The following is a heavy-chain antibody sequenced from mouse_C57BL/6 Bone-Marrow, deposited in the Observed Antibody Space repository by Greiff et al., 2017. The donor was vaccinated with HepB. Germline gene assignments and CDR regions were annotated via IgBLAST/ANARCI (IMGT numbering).Heavy chain of an antibody. D-gene: IGHD1-1*01. CDR3: ARSVYYGSSYDWYFDV. CDR1: GYTFTNYW. V-gene: IGHV1-63*01. J-gene: IGHJ1*03. Sequence: VKLMESGAELVRPGTSVKMSCKASGYTFTNYWIGWAKQRPGHGLEWIGDIYPGGGYTNYNEKFKGKATLTADKSSSSAYMQFSSLTSEDSAIYYCARSVYYGSSYDWYFDVWGTGTTVTVSS. CDR2: IYPGGGYT.